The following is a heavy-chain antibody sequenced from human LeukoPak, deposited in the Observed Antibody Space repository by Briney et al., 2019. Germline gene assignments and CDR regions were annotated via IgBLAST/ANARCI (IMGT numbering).Heavy chain of an antibody. CDR1: GYTFTGYY. V-gene: IGHV1-2*06. CDR3: ARDRDDYNFGNWFDP. Sequence: ASVKVSCKASGYTFTGYYMHWVRQAPGQGLEWMGRINPNSGGTNYAQKFQGRVTMTRDTSISTAYMELSRLRSDDTAVYYCARDRDDYNFGNWFDPWGQGTLVTVSS. J-gene: IGHJ5*02. CDR2: INPNSGGT. D-gene: IGHD5-24*01.